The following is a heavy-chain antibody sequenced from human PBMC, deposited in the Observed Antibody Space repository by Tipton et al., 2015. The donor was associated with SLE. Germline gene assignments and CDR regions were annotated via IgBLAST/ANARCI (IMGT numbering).Heavy chain of an antibody. CDR2: IYYSGST. V-gene: IGHV4-59*01. J-gene: IGHJ6*03. CDR3: ARVERFSMDYYYHYMDV. Sequence: TLSLTCTVSGGSISSYYWSWIRQPPGKGLEWIGYIYYSGSTNYNPSLKSRVTISVDTSKNQFSLKLSSVTAADTAVYYCARVERFSMDYYYHYMDVWGKGTTVTVSS. CDR1: GGSISSYY. D-gene: IGHD3-3*01.